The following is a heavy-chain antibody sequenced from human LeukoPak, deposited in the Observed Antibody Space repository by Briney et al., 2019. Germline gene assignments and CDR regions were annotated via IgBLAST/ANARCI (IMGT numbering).Heavy chain of an antibody. Sequence: ASVKVSCTTFGYTFTDYDIHWVQQAPGQGLEWMGWINPNSANTNYAQKLQGRVTLTRDTSLSIAYMELSSLTSEDAAVYFCARGDFGETNTAFDIWGQGTLVAVSS. J-gene: IGHJ3*02. CDR3: ARGDFGETNTAFDI. CDR2: INPNSANT. CDR1: GYTFTDYD. D-gene: IGHD4-17*01. V-gene: IGHV1-8*03.